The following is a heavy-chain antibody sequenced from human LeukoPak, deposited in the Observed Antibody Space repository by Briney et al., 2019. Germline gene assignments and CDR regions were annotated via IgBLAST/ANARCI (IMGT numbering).Heavy chain of an antibody. J-gene: IGHJ3*02. CDR3: ARDSSLAAHAFDI. V-gene: IGHV3-21*01. D-gene: IGHD6-6*01. CDR2: ISSSSSYI. Sequence: GSLRLSCAASGFTFSSYSMNWVRQAPGKGLEWVSSISSSSSYIYYADSVKGRFTISRDNAKNSLYLQMNSLRAEDTAVYYCARDSSLAAHAFDIWGQGTMVTVSS. CDR1: GFTFSSYS.